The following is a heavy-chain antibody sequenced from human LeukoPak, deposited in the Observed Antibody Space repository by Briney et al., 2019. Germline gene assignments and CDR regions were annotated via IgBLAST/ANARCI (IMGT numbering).Heavy chain of an antibody. CDR2: FYYSGST. CDR3: ARKKTGDQGYYFDY. CDR1: GGSVSSGRYY. J-gene: IGHJ4*02. Sequence: SETLSLTCTVSGGSVSSGRYYWSWIRQPPGKGLEWIGYFYYSGSTNYNPSLKTRVTISVDTSKNQFSLKVSSVTAADTAVYYCARKKTGDQGYYFDYWGQGTLVTVSS. V-gene: IGHV4-61*01. D-gene: IGHD1-1*01.